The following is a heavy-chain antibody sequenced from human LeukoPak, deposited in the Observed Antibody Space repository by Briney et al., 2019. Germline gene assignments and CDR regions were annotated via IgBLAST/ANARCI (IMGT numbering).Heavy chain of an antibody. D-gene: IGHD4-17*01. CDR1: APSTSSYY. CDR3: ARVHGLYYYGMDV. J-gene: IGHJ6*02. CDR2: IFYSVST. V-gene: IGHV4-59*01. Sequence: SETLSLTCPLSAPSTSSYYWGWVRQPPGEGLEWIGSIFYSVSTNYNPSLKSRVTISLDTSKYQFTLKLSSVTAADTAVYYCARVHGLYYYGMDVWGQGTTVTVSS.